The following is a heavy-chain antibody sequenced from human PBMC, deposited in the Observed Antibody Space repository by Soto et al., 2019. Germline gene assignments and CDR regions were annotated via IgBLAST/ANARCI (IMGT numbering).Heavy chain of an antibody. V-gene: IGHV3-30*18. Sequence: QVQLVESGGGVVQPGRSLRLSCAASAFTFSSYRIHWVRQAPGKVLAWVAVISYDASDKYYADSVKGRFTISRDNSKNTLYLQMNSLRAEDTAVYYCVKERYGQLWLEDYGMDVWCQGTTVTVSS. CDR1: AFTFSSYR. J-gene: IGHJ6*02. CDR2: ISYDASDK. D-gene: IGHD5-18*01. CDR3: VKERYGQLWLEDYGMDV.